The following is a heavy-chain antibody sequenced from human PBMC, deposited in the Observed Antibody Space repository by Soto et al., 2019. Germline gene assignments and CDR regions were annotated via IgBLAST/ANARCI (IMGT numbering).Heavy chain of an antibody. V-gene: IGHV5-51*01. J-gene: IGHJ6*02. Sequence: PGESLKISCKGSGYSFTSYWIGWVRQMPGKGLEWMGIIYPGDSDTRYSPSFQGQVTISADKSISTAYLQWSSLKASGTAMYYCAVGGGATIDSYYYGMDVWGQGTTVTVSS. CDR3: AVGGGATIDSYYYGMDV. CDR2: IYPGDSDT. D-gene: IGHD5-12*01. CDR1: GYSFTSYW.